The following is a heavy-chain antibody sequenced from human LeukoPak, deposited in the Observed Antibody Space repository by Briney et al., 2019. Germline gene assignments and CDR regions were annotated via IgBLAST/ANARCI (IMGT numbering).Heavy chain of an antibody. CDR2: IYYSGRT. CDR1: GGSVSSCSYY. D-gene: IGHD6-19*01. V-gene: IGHV4-39*01. J-gene: IGHJ4*02. Sequence: SETLSLTCTVSGGSVSSCSYYWGWIRQPPGKGLEWIGSIYYSGRTYYNPSLKSRVTISVDTSKNQFSLKLSSVTAADTAVYYCARRIAVAGHYFDYWGQGTLVTVSS. CDR3: ARRIAVAGHYFDY.